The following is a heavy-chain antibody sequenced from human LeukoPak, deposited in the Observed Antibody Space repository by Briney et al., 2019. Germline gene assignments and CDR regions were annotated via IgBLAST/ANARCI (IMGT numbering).Heavy chain of an antibody. CDR1: GGSISSSSYY. CDR3: AREIIPLIDCSGGSCQDY. CDR2: IYYSGST. J-gene: IGHJ4*02. Sequence: SETLSLTCTVSGGSISSSSYYWGWIRQPPGKGLEWIGSIYYSGSTYYNPSLKSRVTISVDTSKNQFSLKLSSVTAADTAVYYCAREIIPLIDCSGGSCQDYWGQGTLVTVSS. V-gene: IGHV4-39*07. D-gene: IGHD2-15*01.